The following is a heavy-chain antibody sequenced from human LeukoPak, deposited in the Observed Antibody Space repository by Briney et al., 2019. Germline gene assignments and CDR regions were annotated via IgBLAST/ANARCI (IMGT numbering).Heavy chain of an antibody. CDR1: GGSISGYY. V-gene: IGHV4-59*01. CDR2: IFYSGNT. CDR3: ARGPWGHSSSWWDN. Sequence: PSETLSLTCTVSGGSISGYYRSWIRQPPGRGLEWTGYIFYSGNTNYNPSLKSRVTISVDTSKNQFSLRLSSVTAADTAAYFCARGPWGHSSSWWDNWGQGTLVTVSS. D-gene: IGHD6-13*01. J-gene: IGHJ4*02.